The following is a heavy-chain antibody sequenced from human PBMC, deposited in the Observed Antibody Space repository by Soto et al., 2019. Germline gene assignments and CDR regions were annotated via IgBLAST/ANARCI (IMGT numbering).Heavy chain of an antibody. CDR3: ARDLWGNWNHIDAFDI. D-gene: IGHD1-20*01. Sequence: ASVKVSCKASGGTFSSYAISWVRQAPGQGLEWMGWINPNTDVTNYAQRFQGRVTMTRDTSITTAYMELSRLRSDDTAVYYCARDLWGNWNHIDAFDIWGPGTTVTVSS. CDR2: INPNTDVT. V-gene: IGHV1-2*02. J-gene: IGHJ3*02. CDR1: GGTFSSYA.